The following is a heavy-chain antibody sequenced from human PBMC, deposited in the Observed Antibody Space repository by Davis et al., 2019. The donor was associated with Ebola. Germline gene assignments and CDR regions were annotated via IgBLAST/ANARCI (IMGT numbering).Heavy chain of an antibody. Sequence: HSQTLSLTCAISGDSVSSGSAAWIWIRQSPSRGLEWLGRTYYSSKWYNDYAVSVKSRITINPDTSKNQFSLQLNSVTPEDTALYYCARGWFRGGMDVWGEGTTVTVSS. CDR3: ARGWFRGGMDV. CDR2: TYYSSKWYN. J-gene: IGHJ6*04. CDR1: GDSVSSGSAA. V-gene: IGHV6-1*01. D-gene: IGHD3-10*01.